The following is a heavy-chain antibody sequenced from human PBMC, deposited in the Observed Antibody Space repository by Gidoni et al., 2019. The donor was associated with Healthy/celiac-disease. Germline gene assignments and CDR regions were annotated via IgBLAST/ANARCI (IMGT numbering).Heavy chain of an antibody. CDR2: IWYDGSNK. V-gene: IGHV3-33*01. Sequence: QVQLVESGGGVVQPGRSLRLSCAASGFTFSSYGMHWVRQAPGKGLEWVAVIWYDGSNKYYADSVKGRFTISRDNSKNTLYLQMNSLRAEDTAVYYCARDRGYCGGDCYSGGGPIDYWGQGTLVTVSS. CDR1: GFTFSSYG. J-gene: IGHJ4*02. CDR3: ARDRGYCGGDCYSGGGPIDY. D-gene: IGHD2-21*02.